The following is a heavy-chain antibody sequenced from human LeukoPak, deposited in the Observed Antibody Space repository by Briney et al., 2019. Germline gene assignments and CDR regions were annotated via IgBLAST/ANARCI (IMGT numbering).Heavy chain of an antibody. V-gene: IGHV4-34*01. CDR3: ASRCGGNSDSCWFDP. CDR1: GXSFSGYY. D-gene: IGHD4-23*01. Sequence: SETLSLTCAVYGXSFSGYYWSWIRQPPGKGLEWIGEINHSGSTNYNPSLKSRVTISVDTSKNQFSLKLSSVTAADTAVYYCASRCGGNSDSCWFDPWGQGTLVTVSS. J-gene: IGHJ5*02. CDR2: INHSGST.